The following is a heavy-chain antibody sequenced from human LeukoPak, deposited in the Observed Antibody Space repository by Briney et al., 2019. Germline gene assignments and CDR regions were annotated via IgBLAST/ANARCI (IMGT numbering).Heavy chain of an antibody. Sequence: SVKVSCKASGGTFSSYAISWVRQAPGQGLEWMGRIIPILGIANYAQKFQGRVTITADKSTSTAYMELSSLRSEDTAVYYCARAMGEVVAGNIDYWGQGTLVTVSS. CDR1: GGTFSSYA. CDR3: ARAMGEVVAGNIDY. CDR2: IIPILGIA. J-gene: IGHJ4*02. V-gene: IGHV1-69*04. D-gene: IGHD6-19*01.